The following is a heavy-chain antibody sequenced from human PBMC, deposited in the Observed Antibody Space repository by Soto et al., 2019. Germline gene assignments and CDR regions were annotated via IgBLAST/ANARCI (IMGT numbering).Heavy chain of an antibody. D-gene: IGHD2-21*01. CDR3: ASSLLQGDF. Sequence: QVQLVQSGAEVKKPGASVKVSCKASGYTFIHYYIHWVRQPPGQGLEWMAIINPNGGSTNYAQKFQGRVTVTSDTSTSTVSMELNSLGSDDTAVYFCASSLLQGDFWGQGTLVTVSS. CDR2: INPNGGST. J-gene: IGHJ4*02. V-gene: IGHV1-46*01. CDR1: GYTFIHYY.